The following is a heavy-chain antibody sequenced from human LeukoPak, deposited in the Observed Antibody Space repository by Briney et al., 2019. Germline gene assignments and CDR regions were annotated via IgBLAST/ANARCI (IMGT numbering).Heavy chain of an antibody. CDR2: ISAFNGNT. D-gene: IGHD1-1*01. V-gene: IGHV1-18*01. CDR1: GYTFTSYG. J-gene: IGHJ3*02. CDR3: ASTKPSLDAFDI. Sequence: GASVKVSCKASGYTFTSYGISWVRQAPGQGLEWMGWISAFNGNTNYAQKLQGRVTMTTDTSTSTAYMELRSLRSDDTAVYYCASTKPSLDAFDIWGQGTMVTVSS.